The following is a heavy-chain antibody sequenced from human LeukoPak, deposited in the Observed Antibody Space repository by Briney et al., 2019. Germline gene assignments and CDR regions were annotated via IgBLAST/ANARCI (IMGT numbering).Heavy chain of an antibody. J-gene: IGHJ6*02. CDR1: GGSIRRSGYY. V-gene: IGHV4-39*01. Sequence: SETLSLTCSDSGGSIRRSGYYWGWVRQPPGKGLTWIGSIYESGTTYCNPSFKSRAFISVDTSKNRFSLQLTSVTAADRGVYFCVKISDIWGRGTTVSVSS. CDR2: IYESGTT. CDR3: VKISDI.